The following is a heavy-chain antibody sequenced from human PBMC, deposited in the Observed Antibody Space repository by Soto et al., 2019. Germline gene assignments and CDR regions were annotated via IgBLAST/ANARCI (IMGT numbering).Heavy chain of an antibody. J-gene: IGHJ5*02. V-gene: IGHV1-3*01. Sequence: SVKVSCKACAYTFTRYTMNWVRQAPGQRLEWMGWINPDNGNTKSSQKFQDRVIITRDTSASTAYMDLSSLRSEDTTVYYCARGIATGQLDPWGQGTLVTVSS. D-gene: IGHD2-15*01. CDR1: AYTFTRYT. CDR3: ARGIATGQLDP. CDR2: INPDNGNT.